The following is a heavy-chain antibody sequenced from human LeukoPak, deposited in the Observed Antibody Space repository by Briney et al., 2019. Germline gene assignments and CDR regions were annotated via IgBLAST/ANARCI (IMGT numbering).Heavy chain of an antibody. V-gene: IGHV4-39*01. CDR3: ARRFLANCGGDCGMDV. CDR1: GGSISSSSYY. J-gene: IGHJ6*02. D-gene: IGHD2-21*01. Sequence: PSETLSLTCTVSGGSISSSSYYWGWIRQPPGKGLEWIGSIYYSGSTYYNPSLKSRVTISVDTSKNQFSLKLSSVTAADTAVYYCARRFLANCGGDCGMDVWGQGTTVTVSS. CDR2: IYYSGST.